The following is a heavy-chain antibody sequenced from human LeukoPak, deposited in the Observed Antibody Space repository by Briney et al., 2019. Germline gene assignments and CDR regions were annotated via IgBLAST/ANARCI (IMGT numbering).Heavy chain of an antibody. V-gene: IGHV3-30-3*01. D-gene: IGHD3-10*01. Sequence: PGGSLRLSCAASGFTFSSYAMHWVRQAPGKGLEWVAVISYDGSNKYYADSVEGRFTISRDNSKNTLYLQMNSLRAEDTAVYYCARGPLWFGDHWGQGTLVTVSS. CDR1: GFTFSSYA. CDR3: ARGPLWFGDH. J-gene: IGHJ4*02. CDR2: ISYDGSNK.